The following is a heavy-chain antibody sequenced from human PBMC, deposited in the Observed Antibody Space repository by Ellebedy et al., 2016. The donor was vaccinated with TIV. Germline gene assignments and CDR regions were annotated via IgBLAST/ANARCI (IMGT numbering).Heavy chain of an antibody. CDR3: AKDRGNYGGAPYNGMDI. CDR2: LFSYETDT. CDR1: GFTIGNYW. V-gene: IGHV3-74*01. J-gene: IGHJ6*02. Sequence: GESLKISCAASGFTIGNYWMHWVRQAPGRGLEWVSRLFSYETDTNYAESAKGRFTISRDNSKNTLFLQMNSLRAEDTAVYSCAKDRGNYGGAPYNGMDIWGQGTTVAVSS. D-gene: IGHD3-10*01.